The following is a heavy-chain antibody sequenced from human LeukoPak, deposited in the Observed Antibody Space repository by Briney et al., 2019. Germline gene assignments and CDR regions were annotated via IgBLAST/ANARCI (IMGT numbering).Heavy chain of an antibody. D-gene: IGHD2-2*01. CDR2: ISWNSGSI. Sequence: GGSLRLSCAASGFTFDDYAMHWVRQAPGRGLEWVSGISWNSGSIGYADSVKGRFTISRDNAKNSLYLQMNSLRAEDTALYYCAKDSYANYYYGMDVWGQGTTVTVSS. CDR3: AKDSYANYYYGMDV. CDR1: GFTFDDYA. J-gene: IGHJ6*02. V-gene: IGHV3-9*01.